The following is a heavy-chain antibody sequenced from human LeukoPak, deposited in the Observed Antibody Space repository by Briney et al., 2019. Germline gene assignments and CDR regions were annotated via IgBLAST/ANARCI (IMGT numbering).Heavy chain of an antibody. D-gene: IGHD7-27*01. Sequence: PGGSLSLTCAVSGFSFSSYGMHWVRQAPGKGLEWVADIWYDGSNKYYADSVKSRFTISRDKSKNTLYLQMNSLRAEDTAVYYCARALFQGYTQSGELDYWVQGTLVTVSS. CDR2: IWYDGSNK. CDR1: GFSFSSYG. J-gene: IGHJ4*02. CDR3: ARALFQGYTQSGELDY. V-gene: IGHV3-33*08.